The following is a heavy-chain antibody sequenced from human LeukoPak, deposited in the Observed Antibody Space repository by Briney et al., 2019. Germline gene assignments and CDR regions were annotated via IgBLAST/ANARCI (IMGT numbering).Heavy chain of an antibody. Sequence: SETLSLTCAISGYSISSGYYWGWSRQSPGKGLECIGIIYHGGTTHYNPSLKSRVTISVDTSKNQLSLKLSSVTAADTAVYYCERDVRGFDYWGQGTLVTVSS. V-gene: IGHV4-38-2*02. J-gene: IGHJ4*02. CDR1: GYSISSGYY. CDR2: IYHGGTT. CDR3: ERDVRGFDY. D-gene: IGHD3-10*01.